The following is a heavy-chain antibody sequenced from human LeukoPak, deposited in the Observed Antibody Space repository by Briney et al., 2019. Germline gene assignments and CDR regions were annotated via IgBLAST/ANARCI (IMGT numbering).Heavy chain of an antibody. D-gene: IGHD3-10*01. J-gene: IGHJ4*02. CDR1: GGSISSYY. CDR2: IYYSGST. Sequence: PSETLSLTCPVPGGSISSYYWSWIRQPPGKGLEWIGYIYYSGSTNYNPSLRSRVTISIDTSKNQFSLKLSSVIAADTAVYYCARDRDYYGSGSSYFDYWGQGTLVTVSS. V-gene: IGHV4-59*01. CDR3: ARDRDYYGSGSSYFDY.